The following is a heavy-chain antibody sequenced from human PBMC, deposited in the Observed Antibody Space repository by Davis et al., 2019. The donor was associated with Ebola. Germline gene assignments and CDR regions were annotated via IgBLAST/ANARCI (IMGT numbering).Heavy chain of an antibody. Sequence: GSLRLSCAASGFVFSTYVMSWVRRAQGQGPDWVSTLGLSADTYYADSVKGRFTISRDNSKNTLHLQMNSLRVEDTAIYYCAKDTSNVWFDVWGQGTMVTVAS. D-gene: IGHD6-19*01. CDR1: GFVFSTYV. V-gene: IGHV3-23*01. J-gene: IGHJ3*01. CDR2: LGLSADT. CDR3: AKDTSNVWFDV.